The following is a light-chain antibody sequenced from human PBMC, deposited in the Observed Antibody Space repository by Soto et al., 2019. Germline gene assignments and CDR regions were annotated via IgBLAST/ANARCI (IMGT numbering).Light chain of an antibody. CDR3: QYYNDYCWT. V-gene: IGKV1-5*03. Sequence: DIQLTQSPSTLSASVGDRVTITCRASQSISSWLAWYQQKPGKAPNFLIYKTSNLESGVPSRFSGSGSGTECTLTISSLQPDDFATYYCQYYNDYCWTFGQGTKVEIK. J-gene: IGKJ1*01. CDR2: KTS. CDR1: QSISSW.